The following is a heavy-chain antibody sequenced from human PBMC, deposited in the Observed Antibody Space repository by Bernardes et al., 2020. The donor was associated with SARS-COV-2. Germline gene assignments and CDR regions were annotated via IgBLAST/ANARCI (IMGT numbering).Heavy chain of an antibody. CDR2: ISYGGGAK. CDR1: GLNFGDHS. J-gene: IGHJ6*02. V-gene: IGHV3-11*01. D-gene: IGHD2-8*01. CDR3: PRDGRGRSVVMAVKYYGLDV. Sequence: GGSLRLSCEASGLNFGDHSFFWIRQAPGKGQEWISYISYGGGAKYYADSVKGRVTVSRDNAKNSVHLEMNSLRAEATATYFCPRDGRGRSVVMAVKYYGLDVWGQGTTVTVSS.